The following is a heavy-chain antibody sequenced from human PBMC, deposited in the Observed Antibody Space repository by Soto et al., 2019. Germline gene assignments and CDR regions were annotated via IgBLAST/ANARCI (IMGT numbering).Heavy chain of an antibody. J-gene: IGHJ6*02. CDR3: ARAGCDGGSCYTLVGLRYGMDV. Sequence: QVQLVESGGGVVQPGRSLRLSCAASGFTFSSYAMYWVRQAPGKGLEWVAVMSYDGSNKYYADSVKGRFTISRDNSKNTLYLQMNSLRAEDTTVYYCARAGCDGGSCYTLVGLRYGMDVWGQGTTVTVSS. D-gene: IGHD2-15*01. CDR1: GFTFSSYA. V-gene: IGHV3-30-3*01. CDR2: MSYDGSNK.